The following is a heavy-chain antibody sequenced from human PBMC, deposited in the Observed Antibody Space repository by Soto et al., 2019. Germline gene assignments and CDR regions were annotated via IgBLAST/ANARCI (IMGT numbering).Heavy chain of an antibody. V-gene: IGHV3-11*06. J-gene: IGHJ4*02. D-gene: IGHD1-1*01. CDR2: SSNSGTFA. CDR3: ARSGDNFNVLDY. CDR1: GFTFSDYY. Sequence: SLRLSCAASGFTFSDYYMSWVRQAPGRGLEWISYSSNSGTFARYATSVKGRFSISRDNANNSLYLEMNSLRVEDTAVYYCARSGDNFNVLDYWGQGTPVTVPQ.